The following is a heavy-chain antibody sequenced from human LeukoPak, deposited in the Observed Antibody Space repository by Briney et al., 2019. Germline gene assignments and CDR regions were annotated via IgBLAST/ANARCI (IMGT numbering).Heavy chain of an antibody. CDR1: GYTFTSYY. CDR2: IIPIFGTA. J-gene: IGHJ3*02. Sequence: ASVKVSCKASGYTFTSYYMHWVRQAPGQGLEWMGGIIPIFGTANYAQKFQGRVTITADESTSTAYMELSSLRSEDTAVYYCARDWGQYRAFDIWGQGTMVTVSS. D-gene: IGHD3-16*01. V-gene: IGHV1-69*13. CDR3: ARDWGQYRAFDI.